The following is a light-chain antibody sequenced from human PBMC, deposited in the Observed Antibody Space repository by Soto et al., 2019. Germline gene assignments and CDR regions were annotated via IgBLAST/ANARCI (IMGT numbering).Light chain of an antibody. CDR2: DVS. V-gene: IGLV2-11*01. CDR3: CSFAGTSTGI. J-gene: IGLJ2*01. CDR1: SSDVGAYNY. Sequence: QSALTQPRSVSGSPGQSVTISCTGTSSDVGAYNYVSWYQHHPGRAPKLMIYDVSKRPSGVPDRFSGSKSGNTASLTISGLQAEDEADYYCCSFAGTSTGIFGGGTKLTVL.